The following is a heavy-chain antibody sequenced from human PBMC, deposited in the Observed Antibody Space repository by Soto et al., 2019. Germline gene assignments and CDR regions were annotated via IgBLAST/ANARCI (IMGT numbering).Heavy chain of an antibody. CDR1: GFTFSSYE. V-gene: IGHV3-48*03. D-gene: IGHD4-17*01. J-gene: IGHJ4*02. Sequence: PGGSLRLSCAASGFTFSSYEMNWVRQAPGKGLEWVSYISSSGSTIYYADSVKGRFTISRDNAKNSLYLQMNSLRAEDTAVYYCARDQDYGDYFDYWGQGTLVTVSS. CDR2: ISSSGSTI. CDR3: ARDQDYGDYFDY.